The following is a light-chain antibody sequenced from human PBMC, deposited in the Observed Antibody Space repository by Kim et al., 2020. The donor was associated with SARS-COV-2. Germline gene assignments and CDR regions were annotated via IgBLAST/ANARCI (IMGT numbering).Light chain of an antibody. CDR1: QSISSY. CDR3: QQSYSTPYT. CDR2: AAS. Sequence: DIQMTQSPSSLSASVGDRVTITCRASQSISSYLNWYQQKPGKAPKLLIYAASSLQSGVPSRFSGSGSGTDFTHTISSLQPEDFATYSCQQSYSTPYTFGQGTKLEI. V-gene: IGKV1-39*01. J-gene: IGKJ2*01.